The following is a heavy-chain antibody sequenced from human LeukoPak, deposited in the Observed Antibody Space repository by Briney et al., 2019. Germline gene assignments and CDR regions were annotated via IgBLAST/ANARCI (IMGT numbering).Heavy chain of an antibody. CDR1: GGSISSYY. CDR3: ARLEAARPWLGVSYFDY. Sequence: SETLSLTCTVSGGSISSYYWSWIRQPPGKGLEWIGYIYTSGSTNYNPSLKSRVTISVDTSKNQFSLKLSSVTAADTAVYYCARLEAARPWLGVSYFDYWGQGTLVTVSS. D-gene: IGHD6-6*01. CDR2: IYTSGST. J-gene: IGHJ4*02. V-gene: IGHV4-4*09.